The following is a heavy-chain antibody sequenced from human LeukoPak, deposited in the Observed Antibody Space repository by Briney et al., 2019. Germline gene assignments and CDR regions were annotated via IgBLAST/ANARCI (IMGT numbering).Heavy chain of an antibody. Sequence: GESLRLSCAASGFTFSSYGMHWVRQAPGKGLEWVAVIWYDGSNKYCADSVKGRFTISRDNSKNTLYLQMDSLRAEDTAVYYCARARNDYDSSGFSALDLWGQGTLVTVSS. CDR1: GFTFSSYG. J-gene: IGHJ5*02. CDR3: ARARNDYDSSGFSALDL. D-gene: IGHD3-22*01. CDR2: IWYDGSNK. V-gene: IGHV3-33*01.